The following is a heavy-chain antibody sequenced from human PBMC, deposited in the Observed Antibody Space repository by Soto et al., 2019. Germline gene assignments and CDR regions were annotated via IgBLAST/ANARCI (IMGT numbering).Heavy chain of an antibody. D-gene: IGHD1-26*01. Sequence: PSQPLSLTCALTGDSVSGNSAGWSLVRQSPSRGLEWLGRTYYRSKWYYEYAVSVRGRITINPDTSKNQYSLQLNSVTPEDTAVYFCARGEQYSGRIFDYWGQGTLVTVSS. CDR2: TYYRSKWYY. CDR3: ARGEQYSGRIFDY. J-gene: IGHJ4*01. V-gene: IGHV6-1*01. CDR1: GDSVSGNSAG.